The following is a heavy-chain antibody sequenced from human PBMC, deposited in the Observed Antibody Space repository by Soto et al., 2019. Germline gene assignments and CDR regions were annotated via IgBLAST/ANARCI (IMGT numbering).Heavy chain of an antibody. CDR1: GGSISGGRYY. V-gene: IGHV4-31*03. CDR3: TRDRGFGMDV. CDR2: IYDNGIT. Sequence: SETLSLTCSVSGGSISGGRYYWNWIRQHPGKGLEWIGNIYDNGITYYNPSLKSRVIISEDTSKNQFSLRLSSVTAADTAVYYCTRDRGFGMDVWGQGTTVTVSS. J-gene: IGHJ6*02.